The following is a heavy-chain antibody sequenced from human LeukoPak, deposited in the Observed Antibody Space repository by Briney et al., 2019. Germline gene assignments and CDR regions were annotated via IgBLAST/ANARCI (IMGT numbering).Heavy chain of an antibody. V-gene: IGHV3-7*01. CDR3: ARDWGAYYYDISGYYPFDY. D-gene: IGHD3-22*01. CDR2: INQNGSEK. Sequence: PGGSLRLSCAASGFTFSDYYMSWIRQAPGKGLEWVANINQNGSEKYYVDSVKGRFTISRDNAKKSLYLQMNSLRVEDTAVYYCARDWGAYYYDISGYYPFDYWGQGTLVTVSS. CDR1: GFTFSDYY. J-gene: IGHJ4*02.